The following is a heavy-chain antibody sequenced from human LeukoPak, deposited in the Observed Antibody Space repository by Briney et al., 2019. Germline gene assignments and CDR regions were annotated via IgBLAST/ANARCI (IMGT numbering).Heavy chain of an antibody. CDR3: AREGPGMDYMDV. CDR1: GFTVSSNY. Sequence: PRGSLRLSCAASGFTVSSNYMSWVRQAPGKGLEWVSVIYSGGSTYYADSVKGRFTISRDNSKNTLYLQMNSLRAEDTAVYYCAREGPGMDYMDVWGKGTTVTVSS. V-gene: IGHV3-53*01. CDR2: IYSGGST. J-gene: IGHJ6*03.